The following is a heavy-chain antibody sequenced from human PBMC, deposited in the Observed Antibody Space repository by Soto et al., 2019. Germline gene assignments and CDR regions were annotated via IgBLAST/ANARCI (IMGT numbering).Heavy chain of an antibody. CDR3: ARAGPSYYYYYGMDV. V-gene: IGHV1-69*13. CDR1: GGTFSSYA. Sequence: SVNVSCKASGGTFSSYAISWVRQAPGQGLEWMGGIIPIFGTANYAQKFQGRVTITADESTSTAYMELSSLRSEDTAVYYCARAGPSYYYYYGMDVWGQGTTVTVSS. CDR2: IIPIFGTA. J-gene: IGHJ6*02.